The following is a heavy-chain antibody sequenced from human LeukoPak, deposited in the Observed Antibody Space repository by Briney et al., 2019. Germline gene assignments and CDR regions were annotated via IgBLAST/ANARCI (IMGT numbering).Heavy chain of an antibody. Sequence: TGGSLRLSCVVSGFTFSNHYMHWVRQAPGKGLVWVSRISGDGSSTSYADSVKGRFTISRDNAKNSLYLQMNSLRAEDTAVYYCARGGGRLVLDYWGQGTLVTVSS. CDR1: GFTFSNHY. D-gene: IGHD6-6*01. J-gene: IGHJ4*02. CDR3: ARGGGRLVLDY. V-gene: IGHV3-74*01. CDR2: ISGDGSST.